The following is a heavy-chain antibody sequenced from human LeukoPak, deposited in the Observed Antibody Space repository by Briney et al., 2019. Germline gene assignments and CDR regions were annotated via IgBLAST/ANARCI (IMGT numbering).Heavy chain of an antibody. J-gene: IGHJ5*02. Sequence: ASVKVSCKASGYTFTSYGISWVRQAPGQGLEWMGVINRSGGNTFYTQKFQGRVTMTTDMSTSTDYLELSSLRSEDTAVYYCARDNSVRDEAWWFNPWGQGTLVTVSS. V-gene: IGHV1-46*01. CDR1: GYTFTSYG. CDR2: INRSGGNT. CDR3: ARDNSVRDEAWWFNP. D-gene: IGHD5-24*01.